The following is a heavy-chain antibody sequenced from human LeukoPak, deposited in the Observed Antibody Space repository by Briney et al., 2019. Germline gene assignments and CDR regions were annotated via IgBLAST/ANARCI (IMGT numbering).Heavy chain of an antibody. CDR3: AREDYDSSGYYLYAFDI. J-gene: IGHJ3*02. CDR2: IYHSGST. CDR1: GYSISSGYY. D-gene: IGHD3-22*01. V-gene: IGHV4-38-2*02. Sequence: SETLSLTCTVSGYSISSGYYWGWIRQPPGKGLEWIGSIYHSGSTYYTPSLKSRVTISVDTSKNQFSLNLSSVTAADTAVYYCAREDYDSSGYYLYAFDIWGQGTMVTVSS.